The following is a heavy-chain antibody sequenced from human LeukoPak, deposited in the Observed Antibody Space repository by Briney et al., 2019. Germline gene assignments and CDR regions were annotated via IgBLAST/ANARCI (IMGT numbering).Heavy chain of an antibody. V-gene: IGHV3-30*02. CDR1: GFTFSSYG. Sequence: PGGSLRLSCAASGFTFSSYGMHWVRQAPGKGLEWVAFIRYDGSNKYYADSVKGRFTISRDNSKNTLYLQMNGLRAEDTAVYYCAKDSRNYYYDSSGYYYGMNYWGQGTLVTVSS. J-gene: IGHJ4*02. CDR3: AKDSRNYYYDSSGYYYGMNY. CDR2: IRYDGSNK. D-gene: IGHD3-22*01.